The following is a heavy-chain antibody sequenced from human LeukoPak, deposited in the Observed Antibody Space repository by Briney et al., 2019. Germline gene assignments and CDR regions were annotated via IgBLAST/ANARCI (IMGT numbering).Heavy chain of an antibody. CDR3: ARSIQSCSSTSCPNH. CDR2: IRYDGSNK. V-gene: IGHV3-30*02. D-gene: IGHD2-2*01. CDR1: GFTFSSYG. J-gene: IGHJ5*02. Sequence: GGSLRLSCAASGFTFSSYGMHWVRQAPGKGLEWVSFIRYDGSNKYYADSVKGRFTISRDNSKNTLYLQMNSLRAEDTAVYYCARSIQSCSSTSCPNHWGQGTLVTVSS.